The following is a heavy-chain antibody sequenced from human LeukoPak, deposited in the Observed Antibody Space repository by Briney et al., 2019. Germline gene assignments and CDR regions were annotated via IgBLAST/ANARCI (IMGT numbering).Heavy chain of an antibody. V-gene: IGHV3-7*01. CDR2: IKTDGSEK. D-gene: IGHD3-22*01. CDR1: GFTFSNYW. Sequence: PVGSLRLSCEGSGFTFSNYWMGWVRQAPGKGLQWVANIKTDGSEKYYVDSVKGRFTISRDNAKNSLYLQMNSLRAEDTAVYYCATYSSLNRREFQFWGQGTLLTVSS. J-gene: IGHJ1*01. CDR3: ATYSSLNRREFQF.